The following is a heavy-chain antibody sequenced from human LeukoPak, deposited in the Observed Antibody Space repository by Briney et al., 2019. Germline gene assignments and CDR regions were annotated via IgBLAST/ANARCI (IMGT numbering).Heavy chain of an antibody. Sequence: GASVKVSCKASGYTFTSYGITWVRQAPGQGLEWMGWISAYNGNTNYAQQLQGRVTMTTDTSTSTAYMELRSLRSDDTAVYYCAGGGTVVPAAMPFDYWGQGTLVTVSS. V-gene: IGHV1-18*01. CDR2: ISAYNGNT. D-gene: IGHD2-2*01. CDR3: AGGGTVVPAAMPFDY. J-gene: IGHJ4*02. CDR1: GYTFTSYG.